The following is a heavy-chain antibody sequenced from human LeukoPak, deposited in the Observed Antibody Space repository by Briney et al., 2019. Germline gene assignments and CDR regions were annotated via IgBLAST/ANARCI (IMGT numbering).Heavy chain of an antibody. CDR2: ISGGGGST. Sequence: GGSLRLSCAASGSIFSSYAMSWVRQAPGKGLEWVSGISGGGGSTYYADSVKGRFTISRDNSKNTLYLQMNSLRAEDTAVYYCAKDVPGWFDPWGQGTLVTVSS. V-gene: IGHV3-23*01. D-gene: IGHD3-10*02. CDR3: AKDVPGWFDP. CDR1: GSIFSSYA. J-gene: IGHJ5*02.